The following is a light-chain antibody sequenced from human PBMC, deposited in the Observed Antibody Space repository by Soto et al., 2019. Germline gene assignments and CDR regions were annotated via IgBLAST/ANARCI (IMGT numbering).Light chain of an antibody. CDR1: QSVSSY. J-gene: IGKJ4*01. Sequence: EIVVTQSPAPLSLSPGERATLSCRASQSVSSYLAWYQQKPGQAPRLLIYDTSSRATGIPDRFSGSGSGTDFTLTISRLEPEDVAVYYCQQYVSSPLTFGGGTKVDIK. CDR2: DTS. V-gene: IGKV3-20*01. CDR3: QQYVSSPLT.